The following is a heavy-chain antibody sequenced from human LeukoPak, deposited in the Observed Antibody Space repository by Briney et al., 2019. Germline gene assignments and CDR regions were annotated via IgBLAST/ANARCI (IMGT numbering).Heavy chain of an antibody. CDR3: ARDYYDSSGYRTQPDY. D-gene: IGHD3-22*01. CDR1: GFTVSNKY. Sequence: QAGGSLRLSCAASGFTVSNKYINWVRQAPGKGLEWVAVISYDGSNKYYADSVKGRFTISRDNSKNTLYLQMNSLRAEDTAVYYCARDYYDSSGYRTQPDYWGQGTLVTVSS. CDR2: ISYDGSNK. J-gene: IGHJ4*02. V-gene: IGHV3-30*03.